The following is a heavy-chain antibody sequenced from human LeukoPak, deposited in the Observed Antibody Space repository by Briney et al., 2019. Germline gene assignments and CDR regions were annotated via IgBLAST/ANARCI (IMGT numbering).Heavy chain of an antibody. CDR1: GFTFSNYG. CDR2: IFYDGSNK. CDR3: ARDQALYFSYGDY. Sequence: GGSLRLSCAASGFTFSNYGMHWVRQAPGKGLEWLAAIFYDGSNKYYADTVKGRFTISRDNSKNTLYLQVNSLTAEDTAVYYCARDQALYFSYGDYWGQGTLVTVSS. D-gene: IGHD2/OR15-2a*01. J-gene: IGHJ4*02. V-gene: IGHV3-33*01.